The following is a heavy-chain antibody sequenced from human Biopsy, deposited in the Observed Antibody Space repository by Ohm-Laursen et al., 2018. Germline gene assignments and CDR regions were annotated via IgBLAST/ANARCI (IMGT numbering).Heavy chain of an antibody. D-gene: IGHD3-3*01. CDR1: GGSFSGTY. V-gene: IGHV4-34*01. J-gene: IGHJ4*02. Sequence: SETLSLTCAVSGGSFSGTYWSWIRQTPGKGLEWIEEINHSGSTKYNPSFESRVTISVDTSKNQFSLNLFSVTAADAARYFCARGEYYAYWSGARKLNYFDYWGQGTLVIVSS. CDR3: ARGEYYAYWSGARKLNYFDY. CDR2: INHSGST.